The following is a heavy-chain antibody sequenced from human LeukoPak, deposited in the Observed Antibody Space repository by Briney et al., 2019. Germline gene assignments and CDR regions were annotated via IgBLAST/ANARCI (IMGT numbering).Heavy chain of an antibody. J-gene: IGHJ4*02. CDR2: IYYSGST. Sequence: PSETLSLICTVSGGSISSYYWSWIRQPPGKGLEWIGYIYYSGSTNYNPSLKSRVTISVDTSKNQFSLKLSSVTAADTAVYYCARGSLAPDYWGQGTLVTVSS. V-gene: IGHV4-59*01. CDR1: GGSISSYY. D-gene: IGHD3-3*02. CDR3: ARGSLAPDY.